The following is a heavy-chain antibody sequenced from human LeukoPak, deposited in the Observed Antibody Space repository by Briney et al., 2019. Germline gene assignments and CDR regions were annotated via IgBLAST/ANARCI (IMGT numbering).Heavy chain of an antibody. CDR2: ISDSGGKT. J-gene: IGHJ4*02. V-gene: IGHV3-23*01. D-gene: IGHD1-26*01. CDR1: GFTFSNSA. Sequence: PGGSLGLSXAASGFTFSNSAMTWVRQAPGKGLEWVSAISDSGGKTHYADSVKGRFTISRDNSKSTLYLQMNSLRVEDTAIYYCAKDWSCDYWGQGTLITVSS. CDR3: AKDWSCDY.